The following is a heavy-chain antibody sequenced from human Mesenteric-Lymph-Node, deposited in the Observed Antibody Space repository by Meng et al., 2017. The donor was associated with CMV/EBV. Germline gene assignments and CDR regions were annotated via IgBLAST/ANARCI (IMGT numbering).Heavy chain of an antibody. CDR2: IIPILGIA. Sequence: SVTVSCKASGGTFSSYTISWVRQAPGQGLEWMGRIIPILGIANYAQKFQGRVTITADKSTSTAYMELSSLRSEDTAVYYCARERGDYSNHNYYGMDVWGQGTTVTVSS. CDR1: GGTFSSYT. V-gene: IGHV1-69*04. J-gene: IGHJ6*02. CDR3: ARERGDYSNHNYYGMDV. D-gene: IGHD4-11*01.